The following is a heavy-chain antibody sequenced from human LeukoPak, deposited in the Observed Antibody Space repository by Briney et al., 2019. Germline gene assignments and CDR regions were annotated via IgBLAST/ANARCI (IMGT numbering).Heavy chain of an antibody. Sequence: GGSLRLSCAASGITFSTYAMSWVRQAPGKGLEWVSAISGSGGSTYYADSVKGRFTISRDNSKNTLYLQMNSLRAEDTAVYYCAKQPRPTWIQLWGDYWGQGTLVTVSS. CDR1: GITFSTYA. V-gene: IGHV3-23*01. CDR3: AKQPRPTWIQLWGDY. J-gene: IGHJ4*02. D-gene: IGHD5-18*01. CDR2: ISGSGGST.